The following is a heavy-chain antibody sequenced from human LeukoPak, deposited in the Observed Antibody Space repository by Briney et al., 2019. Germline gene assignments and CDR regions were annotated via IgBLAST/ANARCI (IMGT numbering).Heavy chain of an antibody. CDR1: GLSLNTFA. CDR3: TKDSQGSYDGFWYGTYGMDV. CDR2: ISDYP. J-gene: IGHJ6*02. D-gene: IGHD3-16*01. Sequence: GGSLRLSCVASGLSLNTFALTWVRQAPGKGLEWVSTISDYPHYADSVRGRFTISRDNSRKTVFLQMNSLTPEDAATYYCTKDSQGSYDGFWYGTYGMDVWGQGTTVTVSS. V-gene: IGHV3-23*05.